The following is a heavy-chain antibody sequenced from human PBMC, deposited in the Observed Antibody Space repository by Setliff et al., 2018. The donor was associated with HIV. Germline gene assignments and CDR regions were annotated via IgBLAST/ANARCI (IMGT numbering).Heavy chain of an antibody. CDR3: ARSRLHYYDSSGYYPSYFDY. CDR1: GGSISSYY. J-gene: IGHJ4*02. D-gene: IGHD3-22*01. CDR2: IYYSGMT. V-gene: IGHV4-59*01. Sequence: SETLSLTCSVSGGSISSYYWSWIRQPPGKGLEWIGDIYYSGMTNYNPSLQSRVTISLDTSKNQFSLKVNSVTAADTAVYYCARSRLHYYDSSGYYPSYFDYWGQGTLVTVSS.